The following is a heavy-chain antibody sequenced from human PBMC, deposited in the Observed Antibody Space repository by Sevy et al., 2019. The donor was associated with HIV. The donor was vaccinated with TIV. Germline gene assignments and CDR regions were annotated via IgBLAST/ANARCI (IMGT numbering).Heavy chain of an antibody. Sequence: ASVKVSCKASGYTFTSYDINWVRQATGQGLEWMGWMNPNSGNTGYAQMFQGRVTMTRNTSISTAYMELSSLRSEDTAVYYCARAYSSSSHYYYYGMDVWGQGTTVTVSS. D-gene: IGHD6-6*01. V-gene: IGHV1-8*01. CDR1: GYTFTSYD. CDR2: MNPNSGNT. J-gene: IGHJ6*02. CDR3: ARAYSSSSHYYYYGMDV.